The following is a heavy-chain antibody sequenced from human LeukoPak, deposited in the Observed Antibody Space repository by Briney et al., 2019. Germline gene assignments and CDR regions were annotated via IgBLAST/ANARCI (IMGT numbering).Heavy chain of an antibody. J-gene: IGHJ5*02. CDR3: ARRESRAEGDWFDP. CDR2: IYHSGNT. Sequence: PSETLSLTCTVSGGSISTSYWSWIRQPPGKGLEWLGEIYHSGNTNYNPSLKSRVTLSVDKSKNQFSLKLTSVTAADTAVYYCARRESRAEGDWFDPWGQGTLVTVSS. CDR1: GGSISTSY. D-gene: IGHD2-2*01. V-gene: IGHV4-59*12.